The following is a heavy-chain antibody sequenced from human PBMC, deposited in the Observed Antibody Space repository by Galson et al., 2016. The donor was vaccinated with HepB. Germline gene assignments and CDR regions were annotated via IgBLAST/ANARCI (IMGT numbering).Heavy chain of an antibody. Sequence: SLRLSCAASGFTFSSYSMNWVCQAPGKGLEWVSGISSSSDNKVYAESVKGRFTISRDNAKNSLYLQTNSLRAEDTAVYYCARDPSGSLDYWGQGILVTVSS. CDR2: ISSSSDNK. V-gene: IGHV3-21*01. CDR3: ARDPSGSLDY. CDR1: GFTFSSYS. J-gene: IGHJ4*02. D-gene: IGHD1-26*01.